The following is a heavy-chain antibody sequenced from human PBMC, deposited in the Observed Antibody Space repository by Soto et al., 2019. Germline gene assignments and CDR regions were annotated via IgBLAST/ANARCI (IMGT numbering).Heavy chain of an antibody. Sequence: QVQLVQSGAEVWKPGSSVNVSCKTSGGIFSNYAITWVRQAPGQGLEWMGRIIPMFGTANYAQKFQGSVTITADASTTTRYLELTSLRSEATAVYYFATDKGSGCDEGLGYWGQGTLVSVSS. J-gene: IGHJ4*02. CDR3: ATDKGSGCDEGLGY. CDR1: GGIFSNYA. CDR2: IIPMFGTA. D-gene: IGHD6-19*01. V-gene: IGHV1-69*18.